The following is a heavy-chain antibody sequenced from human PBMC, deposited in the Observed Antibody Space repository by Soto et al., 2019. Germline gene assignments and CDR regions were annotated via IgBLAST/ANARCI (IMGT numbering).Heavy chain of an antibody. Sequence: SETLSLTCAASGGSISGGGFSWSWIRQPPGKGLEWIGYILHTGGAQYNPSLKSRVSMSVDKSKNQFSLHLTSVTAADTAVYYCARLQFGEGFDYWGQGALVTVSS. CDR1: GGSISGGGFS. CDR2: ILHTGGA. J-gene: IGHJ4*02. CDR3: ARLQFGEGFDY. D-gene: IGHD3-10*01. V-gene: IGHV4-30-2*01.